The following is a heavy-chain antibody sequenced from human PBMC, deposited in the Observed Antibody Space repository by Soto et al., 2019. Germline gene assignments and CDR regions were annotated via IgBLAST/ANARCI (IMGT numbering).Heavy chain of an antibody. V-gene: IGHV3-33*01. D-gene: IGHD3-10*01. CDR1: GFTFSSYG. CDR2: IWYDGSNK. Sequence: QVQLVESGGGVVQPGRSLRLSCAASGFTFSSYGMHWVRQAPGKGLEWVAVIWYDGSNKYYADSVKGRFTISRDNSKNTLYLQMNSLRAEDTAVYYCARDLWFGELPVAAFDIWGQGTMVTVSS. CDR3: ARDLWFGELPVAAFDI. J-gene: IGHJ3*02.